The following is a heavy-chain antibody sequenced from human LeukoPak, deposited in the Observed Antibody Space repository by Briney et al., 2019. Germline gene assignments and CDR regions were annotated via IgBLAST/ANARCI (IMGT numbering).Heavy chain of an antibody. CDR1: GFIFSSYV. CDR2: ISYDGSDK. J-gene: IGHJ6*02. CDR3: ARNSGTTHNQDTVNYYYYYGMDV. D-gene: IGHD5-12*01. V-gene: IGHV3-33*08. Sequence: GGSLRLSCAASGFIFSSYVMHWVRQAPGKGLEWVAVISYDGSDKYYADSVKGRFTISRDNSKNTLYLQMNSLRAEDTAVYYCARNSGTTHNQDTVNYYYYYGMDVWGQGTTVTVSS.